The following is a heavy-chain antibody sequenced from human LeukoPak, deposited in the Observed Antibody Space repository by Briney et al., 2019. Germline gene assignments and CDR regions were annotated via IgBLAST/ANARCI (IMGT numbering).Heavy chain of an antibody. CDR2: ISAYNGNT. D-gene: IGHD3-3*01. CDR3: ARGSRRDFWSGLHDY. Sequence: ASVEVSCKASGYTFTSYGISWVRQAPGQGLEWMGWISAYNGNTNYAQKLQGRVTMTTDTSTSTAYMELRSLRSDDTAVYYCARGSRRDFWSGLHDYWGQGTLVTVSS. J-gene: IGHJ4*02. CDR1: GYTFTSYG. V-gene: IGHV1-18*01.